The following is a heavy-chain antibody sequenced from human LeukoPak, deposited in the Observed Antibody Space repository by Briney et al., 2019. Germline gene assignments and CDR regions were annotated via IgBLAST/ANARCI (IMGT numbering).Heavy chain of an antibody. CDR3: AREFIMITFGGFDAFDI. CDR2: IYYSGST. D-gene: IGHD3-16*01. Sequence: SETLSLTCTVSGGSVSSGSYYWSWIRQPPGKGLEWIGYIYYSGSTNYNPSLKSRVTISVDTSKNQFSLKLSSVTAADTAVYHCAREFIMITFGGFDAFDIWGQGTMVTVSS. V-gene: IGHV4-61*01. J-gene: IGHJ3*02. CDR1: GGSVSSGSYY.